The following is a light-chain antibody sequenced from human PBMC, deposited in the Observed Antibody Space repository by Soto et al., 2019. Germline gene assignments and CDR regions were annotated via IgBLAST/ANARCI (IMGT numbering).Light chain of an antibody. CDR3: QQYNNWPPT. CDR2: DAP. V-gene: IGKV3D-15*01. CDR1: QSVSGN. Sequence: EIVMTQSPATLSVSPGERATLSCRASQSVSGNLAWYQQKPGQAPRLLIYDAPNRATGIPARFSGSGSGTEFTLTISSLQSEDVAFYYCQQYNNWPPTFGQGTKVEIK. J-gene: IGKJ1*01.